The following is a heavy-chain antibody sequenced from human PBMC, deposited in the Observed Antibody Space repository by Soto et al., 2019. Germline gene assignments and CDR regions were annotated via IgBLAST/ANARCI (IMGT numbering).Heavy chain of an antibody. V-gene: IGHV4-39*01. D-gene: IGHD3-10*01. Sequence: SETLSLTCTVSGYSISSRPDYWGWIRQPPGKGLEWIGSVYYNGNTYYNPSLKSRLTVSVDTSKNQFSLRLSSVTAADTAVYYCARQGFGRLHGLADVWGQGTTVTVSS. CDR1: GYSISSRPDY. J-gene: IGHJ6*02. CDR2: VYYNGNT. CDR3: ARQGFGRLHGLADV.